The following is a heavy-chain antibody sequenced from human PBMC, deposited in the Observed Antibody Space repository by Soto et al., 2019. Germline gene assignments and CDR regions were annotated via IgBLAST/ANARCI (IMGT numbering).Heavy chain of an antibody. CDR3: ARVLRFLRNYGMDV. CDR1: GGSFSGYY. J-gene: IGHJ6*02. Sequence: PSETLSLTCAVYGGSFSGYYWSWIRQPPGKGLEWIGEINHSGSTNYNPSLKSRVTISVDTSKNQFSLKLGSVTAADTAVYYCARVLRFLRNYGMDVWGQGTTVTVSS. D-gene: IGHD3-3*01. V-gene: IGHV4-34*01. CDR2: INHSGST.